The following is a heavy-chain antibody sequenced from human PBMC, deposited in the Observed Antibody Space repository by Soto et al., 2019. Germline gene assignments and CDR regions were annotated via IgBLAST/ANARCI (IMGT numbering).Heavy chain of an antibody. D-gene: IGHD3-10*01. CDR2: TYYRSRWYN. V-gene: IGHV6-1*01. CDR3: ARGRPRLLWFGIISPTSWFDP. CDR1: VDSVSSNSAA. J-gene: IGHJ5*02. Sequence: SQTLSLTCAISVDSVSSNSAAWNWIRLSPSRGLEWLARTYYRSRWYNDYAVSVRSRITVNPDTSKNQFSLKLSSVTAADTAVYYCARGRPRLLWFGIISPTSWFDPWGQGTLVTVSS.